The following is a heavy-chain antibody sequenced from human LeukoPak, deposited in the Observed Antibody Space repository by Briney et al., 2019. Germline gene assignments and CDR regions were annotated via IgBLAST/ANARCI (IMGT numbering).Heavy chain of an antibody. V-gene: IGHV3-11*06. CDR3: ARDRDIVATILDP. J-gene: IGHJ5*02. Sequence: PGGSLRLSCAASGFTFSDYYMSWLRQAPGKGLEWGSYISSSSSYTNYADSVKGRFTISRDNAKNSLYLQMNSLRAEDTAVYYCARDRDIVATILDPWGQGTLVTVSS. CDR1: GFTFSDYY. D-gene: IGHD5-12*01. CDR2: ISSSSSYT.